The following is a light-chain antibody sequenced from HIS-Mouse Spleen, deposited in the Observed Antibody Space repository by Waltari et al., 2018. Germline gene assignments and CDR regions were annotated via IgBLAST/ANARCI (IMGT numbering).Light chain of an antibody. CDR2: DAS. CDR1: QSVSSY. J-gene: IGKJ4*01. V-gene: IGKV3-11*01. CDR3: QQRSNWPT. Sequence: EIVLTQSPATLSLYPGERATLSCRASQSVSSYLAWYQQKPGQAPRLLIYDASNRATGIPARFSGSGSGTDFTLTISSLEPEDFAVYYCQQRSNWPTFGGGTKVEIK.